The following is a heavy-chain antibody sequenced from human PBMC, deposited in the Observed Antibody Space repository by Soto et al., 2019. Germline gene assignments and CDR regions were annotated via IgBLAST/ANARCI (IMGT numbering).Heavy chain of an antibody. Sequence: LRLSCAASGFTFSTYSMNWVRQAPGKGLEWVSYISSSSSTIFYTDSVKGRFTISRDNSKNTLYLQMNSLRTEDTAMYHCAKVQVTEDVYYYYGLDAWGQGTTVTVS. D-gene: IGHD3-16*01. J-gene: IGHJ6*02. V-gene: IGHV3-48*01. CDR2: ISSSSSTI. CDR1: GFTFSTYS. CDR3: AKVQVTEDVYYYYGLDA.